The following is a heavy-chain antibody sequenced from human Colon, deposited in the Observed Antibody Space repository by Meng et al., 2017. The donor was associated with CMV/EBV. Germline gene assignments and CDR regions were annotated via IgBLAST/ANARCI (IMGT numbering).Heavy chain of an antibody. D-gene: IGHD3-22*01. Sequence: GESLKISCAASGFTFDDYGMSWVRQAPGKGLEWVSGINWNGGSTGYADSVKGRFTISRDNAKNSLYLQMNSLRAEDTALYYCARELLYYDSSGCFDYWGQGTLVIVSS. CDR2: INWNGGST. J-gene: IGHJ4*02. V-gene: IGHV3-20*04. CDR1: GFTFDDYG. CDR3: ARELLYYDSSGCFDY.